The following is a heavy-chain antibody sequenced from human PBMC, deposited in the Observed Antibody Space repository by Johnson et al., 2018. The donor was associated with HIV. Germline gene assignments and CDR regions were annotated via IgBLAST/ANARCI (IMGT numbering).Heavy chain of an antibody. CDR2: IYGSGGPT. D-gene: IGHD1-7*01. J-gene: IGHJ3*02. V-gene: IGHV3-23*01. CDR1: GFTFSSYG. Sequence: VQLIESGGGVVQRGGSLRVSCAASGFTFSSYGLSWVRQAPGKGLEWVSAIYGSGGPTFYADTMKGRFTISRDNSKSTLYLQMNSLRAEDTAVYYCARRGNYLADAFDIWGQGTMVTVSS. CDR3: ARRGNYLADAFDI.